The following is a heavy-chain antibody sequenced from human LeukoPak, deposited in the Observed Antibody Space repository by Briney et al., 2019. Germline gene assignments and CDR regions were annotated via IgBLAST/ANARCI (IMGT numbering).Heavy chain of an antibody. D-gene: IGHD2-2*01. V-gene: IGHV4-59*01. CDR3: TREVGTGFQVNYYYYMDV. J-gene: IGHJ6*03. CDR2: IHFSGST. CDR1: GGSISSDY. Sequence: PSETLSLTCTVSGGSISSDYWSWFRQPPRKGLEWTGYIHFSGSTTYNPSLKSRVTISIDTSKNQFSLNLSSVTAADTAVYYCTREVGTGFQVNYYYYMDVWGKGTTVTVSS.